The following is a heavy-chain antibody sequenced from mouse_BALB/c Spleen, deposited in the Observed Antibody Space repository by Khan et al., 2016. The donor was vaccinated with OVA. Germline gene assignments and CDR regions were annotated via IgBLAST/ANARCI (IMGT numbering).Heavy chain of an antibody. CDR3: ARDGYPHWFDY. V-gene: IGHV14-1*02. CDR1: GFNINDYY. J-gene: IGHJ3*01. Sequence: VRLQQSGAELVRPGALVNLSCKASGFNINDYYMHWVKQRPEQGQEWIGWLDPEHGNTIYDPKFQGTASITSDTSSNPAYLPLNSLTSEGTAHYCCARDGYPHWFDYWGQGTLVTGSA. D-gene: IGHD2-3*01. CDR2: LDPEHGNT.